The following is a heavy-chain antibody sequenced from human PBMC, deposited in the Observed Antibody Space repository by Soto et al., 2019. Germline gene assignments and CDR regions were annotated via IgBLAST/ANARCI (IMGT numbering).Heavy chain of an antibody. CDR3: ARGTVTESSRPFDY. V-gene: IGHV4-34*01. CDR1: GGSFSGYY. D-gene: IGHD4-17*01. CDR2: INHSGST. J-gene: IGHJ4*02. Sequence: QVQLQQWGAGLLKPSETLSLTCAVYGGSFSGYYWSWIRQPPGKGLEWIGEINHSGSTNYNPSLKRRVTISVDTSKNQFSLKLSSVTAADTAVYYCARGTVTESSRPFDYWGQGTLVTVSS.